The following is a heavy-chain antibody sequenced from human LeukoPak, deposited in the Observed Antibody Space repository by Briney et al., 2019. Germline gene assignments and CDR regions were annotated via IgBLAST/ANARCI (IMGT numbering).Heavy chain of an antibody. V-gene: IGHV1-8*01. Sequence: AASVKVSCKASGYTFTSYDINWVRQATGQGLEWMGWMNPNSGNTGCAQKFQGRVTMTRNTSISTAYMELSSLRSEDTAVYYCARDRPYCSSTSCSEYFQHWGQGTLVTVSS. CDR2: MNPNSGNT. CDR3: ARDRPYCSSTSCSEYFQH. J-gene: IGHJ1*01. D-gene: IGHD2-2*01. CDR1: GYTFTSYD.